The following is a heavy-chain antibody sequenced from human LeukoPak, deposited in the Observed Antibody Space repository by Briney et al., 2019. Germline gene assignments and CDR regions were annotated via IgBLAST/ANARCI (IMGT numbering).Heavy chain of an antibody. CDR1: GGTFSSYA. CDR2: IIPIFGTA. V-gene: IGHV1-69*13. J-gene: IGHJ6*04. Sequence: SVKVSCKASGGTFSSYAISWVRQAPGQGLEWMGGIIPIFGTANYAQKFQGRVTITADESTSTAYMELSSLRSEGTAVYYCARGSDIVVVVAATHVGDYYYGMDVWGKGTTVTVSS. CDR3: ARGSDIVVVVAATHVGDYYYGMDV. D-gene: IGHD2-15*01.